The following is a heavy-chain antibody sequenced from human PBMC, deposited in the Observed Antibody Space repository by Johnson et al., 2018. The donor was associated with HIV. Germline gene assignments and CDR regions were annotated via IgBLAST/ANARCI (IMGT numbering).Heavy chain of an antibody. CDR2: ISYDGSKK. J-gene: IGHJ3*02. CDR3: AKDLSDSSGYHDAFDI. Sequence: QVQLVESGGGVVQPGRSLRLSCAASGFTFSTYGMHWVRQAPGKGLEWVAVISYDGSKKYYADSVQGRFTISRDNSKNTLYLQMNSLRTEDTAVYYCAKDLSDSSGYHDAFDIWGQGTMVTVSS. CDR1: GFTFSTYG. D-gene: IGHD3-22*01. V-gene: IGHV3-30*18.